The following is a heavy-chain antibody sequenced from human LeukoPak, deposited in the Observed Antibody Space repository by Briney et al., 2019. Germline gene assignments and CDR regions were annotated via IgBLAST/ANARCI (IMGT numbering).Heavy chain of an antibody. CDR3: AKAWSTWYFDY. CDR2: ISGGGGTT. Sequence: GGSLRLFCAASGFTFSTYGMSWVRQAPGKGLEWVSGISGGGGTTYYADSVKGRFTISRDNSKNTLFLQMNSLRAEDTAVYYCAKAWSTWYFDYWGQGTLVTVSS. V-gene: IGHV3-23*01. J-gene: IGHJ4*02. D-gene: IGHD1-26*01. CDR1: GFTFSTYG.